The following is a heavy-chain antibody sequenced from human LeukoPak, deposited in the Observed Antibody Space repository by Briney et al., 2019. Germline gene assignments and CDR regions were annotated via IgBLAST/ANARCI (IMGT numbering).Heavy chain of an antibody. V-gene: IGHV5-10-1*01. J-gene: IGHJ4*02. D-gene: IGHD3-3*01. CDR3: ARGDHDLYSN. CDR1: GYSFTSCW. CDR2: IDPSDSYT. Sequence: GESLKISCKGSGYSFTSCWISWVRQMPGKGLEWMGRIDPSDSYTNYSPSFQGHVTISADKSISTAYLQWSSLKASDTAMYYCARGDHDLYSNWGQGTLVTVSS.